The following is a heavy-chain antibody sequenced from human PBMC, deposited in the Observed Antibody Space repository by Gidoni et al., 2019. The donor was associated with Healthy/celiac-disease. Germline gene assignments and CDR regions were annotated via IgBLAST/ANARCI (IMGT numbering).Heavy chain of an antibody. Sequence: EVQLVESGGGVVRPGGSLGLSCAASGFPFADCGMTWVRQPPGTGREWVSGINWNGGSTGYADSVKGRFTISRDNAKNSLYLQMNSLRAEDTALYYCARYYYDSSGYLIHWGQGTLVTVSS. V-gene: IGHV3-20*04. CDR1: GFPFADCG. D-gene: IGHD3-22*01. CDR2: INWNGGST. J-gene: IGHJ4*02. CDR3: ARYYYDSSGYLIH.